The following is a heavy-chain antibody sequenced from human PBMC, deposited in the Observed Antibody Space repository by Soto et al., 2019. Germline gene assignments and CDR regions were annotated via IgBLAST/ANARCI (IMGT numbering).Heavy chain of an antibody. Sequence: SVKVSCKASGGTFSSYAITWLRQAPGQGLEWMGGIIPIFGTANYAQKFQGRVTITADESTSTAYMELSSLRSEDTALYYCARDRGPSSGYYPYWFDPWGQGTLVTVSS. CDR3: ARDRGPSSGYYPYWFDP. D-gene: IGHD3-22*01. CDR2: IIPIFGTA. V-gene: IGHV1-69*13. J-gene: IGHJ5*02. CDR1: GGTFSSYA.